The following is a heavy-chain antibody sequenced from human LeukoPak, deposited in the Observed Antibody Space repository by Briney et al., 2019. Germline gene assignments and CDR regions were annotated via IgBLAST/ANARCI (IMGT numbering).Heavy chain of an antibody. CDR1: GGSISSYY. CDR2: MYYSGST. J-gene: IGHJ4*02. V-gene: IGHV4-39*07. Sequence: SETLSLTCTVSGGSISSYYWGWIRQPPGKGLEWIGSMYYSGSTYYNPSLKSRVTISINTSKNQFSLKLSSVTAADTAVYYSARAGGSGLTDYWGQGTLVTVSS. CDR3: ARAGGSGLTDY. D-gene: IGHD6-19*01.